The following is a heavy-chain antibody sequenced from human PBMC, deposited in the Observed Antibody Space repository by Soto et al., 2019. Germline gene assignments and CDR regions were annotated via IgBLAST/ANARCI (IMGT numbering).Heavy chain of an antibody. Sequence: QVQLVQSGAEVKKPGASVKVSCKASGYTFTSYAMHWVRQAPGQRLEWMGWINAGNGNTKYSQKFQGRVTITRDTSAGPVYMELSSLESEDTAVYFCAGGRGELLWFGELSNDAFDIWGQGTMVTVSS. V-gene: IGHV1-3*01. CDR2: INAGNGNT. CDR3: AGGRGELLWFGELSNDAFDI. CDR1: GYTFTSYA. D-gene: IGHD3-10*01. J-gene: IGHJ3*02.